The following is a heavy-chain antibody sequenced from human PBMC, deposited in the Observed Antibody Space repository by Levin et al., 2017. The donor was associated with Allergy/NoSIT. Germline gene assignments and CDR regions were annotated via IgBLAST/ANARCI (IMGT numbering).Heavy chain of an antibody. V-gene: IGHV3-7*01. CDR2: IKHDGSEK. CDR1: GFSITNSW. Sequence: GGSLRLSCAASGFSITNSWMSWVRQAPGKGLEWVAKIKHDGSEKWYVDSVKGRFTISKDNALYLQMNSLRAEDTAVYYCARDPARGGDFDHWGQGTVVTVSS. J-gene: IGHJ4*02. D-gene: IGHD3-16*01. CDR3: ARDPARGGDFDH.